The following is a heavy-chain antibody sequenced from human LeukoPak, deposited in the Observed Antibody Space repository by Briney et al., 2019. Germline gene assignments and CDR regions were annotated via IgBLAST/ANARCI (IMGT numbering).Heavy chain of an antibody. D-gene: IGHD6-13*01. Sequence: GGSLRLSCAASGFTFNYYWMSWVRQDPGKGLDWVANINEDGSVKHYVDSVKGRFTISRDNAKNSVYLHMNSLRAEDTAVYYCATSAAAAGTEWGQGTLVTVSS. V-gene: IGHV3-7*03. CDR1: GFTFNYYW. CDR3: ATSAAAAGTE. CDR2: INEDGSVK. J-gene: IGHJ4*02.